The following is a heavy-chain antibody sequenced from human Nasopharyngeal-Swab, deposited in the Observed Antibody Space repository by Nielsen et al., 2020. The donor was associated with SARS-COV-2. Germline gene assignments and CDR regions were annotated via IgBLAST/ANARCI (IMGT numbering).Heavy chain of an antibody. CDR1: VGTFNSYP. J-gene: IGHJ6*03. V-gene: IGHV1-69*06. Sequence: SVKVSCKPSVGTFNSYPFSWVRPAPGQGLEWMGRIIPVFGPTNYAQDFQGRVTITADKSTATAYMQLSSLRSEDTAVYYCARESGSSQYSAYYMDVWGKGTAVTVSS. CDR2: IIPVFGPT. D-gene: IGHD2-15*01. CDR3: ARESGSSQYSAYYMDV.